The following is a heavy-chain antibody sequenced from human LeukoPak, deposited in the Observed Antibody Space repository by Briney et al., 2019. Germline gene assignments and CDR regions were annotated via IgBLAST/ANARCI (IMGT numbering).Heavy chain of an antibody. J-gene: IGHJ4*02. CDR1: GGSISSGDYY. CDR3: ARVGLWDYGSGFYYFDY. Sequence: PSETLSLTCTVSGGSISSGDYYWSWIRQPPGKGLEWIGYIYYSGSTYYNPSLKSRVTISVDTSKNQFSLKLSSVTAADTAVYYCARVGLWDYGSGFYYFDYWGQGTLVTVSS. V-gene: IGHV4-30-4*08. CDR2: IYYSGST. D-gene: IGHD3-10*01.